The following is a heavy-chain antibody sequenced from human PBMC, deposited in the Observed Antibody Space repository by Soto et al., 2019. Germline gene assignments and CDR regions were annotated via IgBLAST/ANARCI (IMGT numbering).Heavy chain of an antibody. V-gene: IGHV5-51*01. CDR2: FYPGDSDT. Sequence: GASLKISCKGSGYYFPSYWIGWVRQMPGKGLEWMGIFYPGDSDTRYSPSFQGQVTISADRSISTAYLQWGSLKPSDTAMYYCARQGNGAEGFDYWGQGTLVTVSS. J-gene: IGHJ4*02. D-gene: IGHD4-17*01. CDR3: ARQGNGAEGFDY. CDR1: GYYFPSYW.